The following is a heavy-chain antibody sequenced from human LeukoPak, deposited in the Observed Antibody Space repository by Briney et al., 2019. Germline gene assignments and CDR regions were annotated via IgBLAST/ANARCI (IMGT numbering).Heavy chain of an antibody. V-gene: IGHV4-4*07. J-gene: IGHJ4*02. Sequence: PSETLSLTCTVSGGSISSYYWSWIRQPAGKGLEWIGRLFTSGSTNYNPALKSRVTMSVDTSKNQFSLKLSSVTAADTAVYYCARAPYDSSGYPLYYFDYWGQGTLVTVSS. CDR1: GGSISSYY. CDR2: LFTSGST. D-gene: IGHD3-22*01. CDR3: ARAPYDSSGYPLYYFDY.